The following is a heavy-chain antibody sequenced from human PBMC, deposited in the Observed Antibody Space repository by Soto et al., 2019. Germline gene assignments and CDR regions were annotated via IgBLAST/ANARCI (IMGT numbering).Heavy chain of an antibody. V-gene: IGHV1-69*13. J-gene: IGHJ6*02. CDR1: GGTFSSYA. D-gene: IGHD3-3*01. CDR3: ASSITIFGEKYGMDV. Sequence: ASVKVSCKASGGTFSSYAISWARQAPGQGLEWMGGIIPIFGTANYAQKFQGRVTITADESTSTAYMELSSLRSEDTAVYYCASSITIFGEKYGMDVWGQGTTVTVSS. CDR2: IIPIFGTA.